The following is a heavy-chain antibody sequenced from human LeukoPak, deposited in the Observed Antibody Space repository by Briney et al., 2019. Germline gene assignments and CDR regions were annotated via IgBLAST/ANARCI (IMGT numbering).Heavy chain of an antibody. J-gene: IGHJ4*02. Sequence: SQTLSLTCTVSGGSISSGGYYWSWICQHPGKGLEWIGYIYYSGSTYYNPSLKSRVTISVDTSKNQFSLKLSSVTAADTAVYYCARDDTGGGVDYWGQGTLVTVSS. V-gene: IGHV4-31*03. CDR3: ARDDTGGGVDY. CDR2: IYYSGST. D-gene: IGHD3-16*01. CDR1: GGSISSGGYY.